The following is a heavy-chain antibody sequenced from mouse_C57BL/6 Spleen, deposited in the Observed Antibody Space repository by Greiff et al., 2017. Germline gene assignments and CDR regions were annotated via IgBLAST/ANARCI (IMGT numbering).Heavy chain of an antibody. V-gene: IGHV1-15*01. D-gene: IGHD1-1*01. Sequence: QVQLQQSGAELVRPGASVTLSCKASGYTFTDYEMHWVKQTPVHGLEWIGAIDPETGGTSYTQKFKGKAILTADKSSSTAYMKLRSLTSEDSAVYYCTRSDYYGSSYRGAMDYWGQGTSVTVSS. CDR1: GYTFTDYE. J-gene: IGHJ4*01. CDR3: TRSDYYGSSYRGAMDY. CDR2: IDPETGGT.